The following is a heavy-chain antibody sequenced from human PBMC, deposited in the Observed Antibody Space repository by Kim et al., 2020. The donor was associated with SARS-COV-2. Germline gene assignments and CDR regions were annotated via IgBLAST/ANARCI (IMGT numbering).Heavy chain of an antibody. CDR2: T. Sequence: TYYVDSMKGRFTISRDNSKNMLYLQMNNLRAEDTAVYYCTGDQIGQPFDYWGQGTLVTVSS. D-gene: IGHD3-10*01. CDR3: TGDQIGQPFDY. V-gene: IGHV3-23*03. J-gene: IGHJ4*02.